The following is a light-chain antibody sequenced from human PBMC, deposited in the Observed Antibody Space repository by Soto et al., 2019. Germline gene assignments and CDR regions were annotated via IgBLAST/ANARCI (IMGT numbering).Light chain of an antibody. CDR1: QSVKYNF. J-gene: IGKJ4*01. CDR2: GAS. V-gene: IGKV3-20*01. CDR3: QQYGSAPPAT. Sequence: EIVLTQSPGTLSLSPGERATLSCRASQSVKYNFLTWYQQKPGQAPRLLIYGASSRATGIPDRFSGSGSGTHFNLTISKLETEDSAVYYCQQYGSAPPATFGGGTKVEIK.